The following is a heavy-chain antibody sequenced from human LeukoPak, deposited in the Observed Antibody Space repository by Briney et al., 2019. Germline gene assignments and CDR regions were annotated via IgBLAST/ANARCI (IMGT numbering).Heavy chain of an antibody. J-gene: IGHJ1*01. CDR2: IYYSGST. CDR3: ARGSYSIAEYLQH. D-gene: IGHD2-21*01. V-gene: IGHV4-59*01. CDR1: GGSISSYY. Sequence: SETLSLTCTVSGGSISSYYWSWIRQPPGKGLEWSGYIYYSGSTNYNPSLKSRVTISVDTSKNQFSLKLSSVTAADTAVYYCARGSYSIAEYLQHWGQGTLVTVSS.